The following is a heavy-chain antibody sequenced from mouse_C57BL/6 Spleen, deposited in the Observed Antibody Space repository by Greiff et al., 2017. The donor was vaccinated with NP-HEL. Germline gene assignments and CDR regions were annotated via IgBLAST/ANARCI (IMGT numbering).Heavy chain of an antibody. CDR2: IYPGDGDT. D-gene: IGHD2-2*01. CDR1: GYAFSSYW. CDR3: ANVYYGYDWFAY. J-gene: IGHJ3*01. V-gene: IGHV1-80*01. Sequence: QVQLQQSGAELVKPGASVKISCKASGYAFSSYWMNWVKQRPGTGLEWIGQIYPGDGDTNDNGKFKGKATLTADKSSSTAYMQLSSLTSEDSAVYFCANVYYGYDWFAYWGQGTLVTVSA.